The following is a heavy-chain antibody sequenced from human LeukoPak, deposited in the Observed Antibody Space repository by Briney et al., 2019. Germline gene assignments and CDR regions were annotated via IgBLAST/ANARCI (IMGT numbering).Heavy chain of an antibody. CDR2: IYYSGST. CDR3: ARVGSPYY. CDR1: GGSISSSSYY. Sequence: SSETLSLTCTVSGGSISSSSYYWGWIRQPPGKGLEWIGSIYYSGSTYYNPSLKGRVTISVDTSKNQFSLKLSSVTAADTAVYYCARVGSPYYWGQGTLVTVSS. J-gene: IGHJ4*02. V-gene: IGHV4-39*07.